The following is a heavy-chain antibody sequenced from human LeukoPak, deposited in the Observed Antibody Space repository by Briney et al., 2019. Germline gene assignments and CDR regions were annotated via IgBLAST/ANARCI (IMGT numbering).Heavy chain of an antibody. CDR2: VYYSGST. Sequence: PSETLSLTCTVSSGSIGSSSNYWGWIRQAPGKGLEWIGNVYYSGSTFYNPSLKSRVTISVDTAKNQFSLKLRSVTAADTAIYYCARASFNVVFGNWFDPWGQGTLVTVSS. CDR1: SGSIGSSSNY. CDR3: ARASFNVVFGNWFDP. D-gene: IGHD2-8*01. J-gene: IGHJ5*02. V-gene: IGHV4-39*01.